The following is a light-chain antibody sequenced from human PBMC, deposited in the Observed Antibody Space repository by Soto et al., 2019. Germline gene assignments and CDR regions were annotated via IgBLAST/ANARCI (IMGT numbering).Light chain of an antibody. CDR1: SSNIGARYD. CDR3: QSYDSSMSVV. Sequence: QSVLTQPPSVSGAPGQRVTISCTGSSSNIGARYDVHWYQHLPGTAPKLLIYGNNNRPSGVPVRFSGSKSGTSASLAITGLQAEDEADYYCQSYDSSMSVVFGGGTKLTVL. CDR2: GNN. V-gene: IGLV1-40*01. J-gene: IGLJ2*01.